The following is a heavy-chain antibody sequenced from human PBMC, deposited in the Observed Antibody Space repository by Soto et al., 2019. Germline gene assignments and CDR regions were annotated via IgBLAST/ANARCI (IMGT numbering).Heavy chain of an antibody. D-gene: IGHD2-15*01. CDR1: GGTFSSYT. CDR2: IIPILGIA. V-gene: IGHV1-69*02. Sequence: QVQLVQSGAEVKKPGSSVKVSCKASGGTFSSYTISWVRQAPGQGLESMGRIIPILGIANYAQKFQGRVTITADKSTSTAYMELSSLRSEDTAVYYCASKDRIKNDYWGQGTLVTVSS. CDR3: ASKDRIKNDY. J-gene: IGHJ4*02.